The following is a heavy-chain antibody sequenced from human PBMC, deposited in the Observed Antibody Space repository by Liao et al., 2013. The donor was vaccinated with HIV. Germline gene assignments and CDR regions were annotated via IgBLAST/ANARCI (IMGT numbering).Heavy chain of an antibody. CDR3: ARAEIWDGSGWTN. V-gene: IGHV4-34*01. D-gene: IGHD6-19*01. J-gene: IGHJ4*02. CDR1: GGSFSGYY. CDR2: INHSGST. Sequence: QVQLQQWGAGLLKPSETLSLTCAVYGGSFSGYYWSWIRQPPGKGLEWIGEINHSGSTNYIPSLKSRVAISVDTSKNQFSLKLSSVTAADTAVYYCARAEIWDGSGWTNWGQGTLVTVSS.